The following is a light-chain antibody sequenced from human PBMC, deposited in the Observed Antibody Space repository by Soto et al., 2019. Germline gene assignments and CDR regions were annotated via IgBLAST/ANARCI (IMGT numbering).Light chain of an antibody. CDR2: AAS. J-gene: IGKJ1*01. CDR3: QKYNSFWT. CDR1: QGVGGW. V-gene: IGKV1-12*01. Sequence: IQMTQSPSSVSASVGDRVTMTCRASQGVGGWLAWYQQKPGKVPKLLIYAASTLQSGVPSRFSGSGSGTEFTLTISSLQPEDFATYYCQKYNSFWTFGQGTKVDIK.